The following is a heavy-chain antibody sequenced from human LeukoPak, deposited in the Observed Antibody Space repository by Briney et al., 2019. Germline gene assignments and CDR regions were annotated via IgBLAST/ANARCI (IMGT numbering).Heavy chain of an antibody. CDR1: GFSPPTSGVG. J-gene: IGHJ5*02. CDR2: SHWADQK. Sequence: SGPTLVHSTQPLTLTFTFSGFSPPTSGVGVGWIRQHPVKALEWRALSHWADQKVYSPSLQSRLSITKDTSKNQVVLTMTNVDPVDTATYYCAHRRDSSGYQYRYWFAPWGQGTLVTVSS. V-gene: IGHV2-5*02. D-gene: IGHD3-22*01. CDR3: AHRRDSSGYQYRYWFAP.